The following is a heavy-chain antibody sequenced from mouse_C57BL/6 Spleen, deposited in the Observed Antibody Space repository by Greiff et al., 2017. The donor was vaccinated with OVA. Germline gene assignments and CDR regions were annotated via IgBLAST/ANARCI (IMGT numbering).Heavy chain of an antibody. V-gene: IGHV2-9-1*01. J-gene: IGHJ1*03. CDR3: ARKGDYDGYWYFDV. Sequence: VKLVESGPGLVAPSQSLSITCTVSGFSLTSYAISWVRQPPGKGLEWLGVIWTGGGTNYNSALKSRLSISKDNSKSQVFLKMNSLQTDDTARYYCARKGDYDGYWYFDVWGTGTTVTVSS. CDR1: GFSLTSYA. CDR2: IWTGGGT. D-gene: IGHD2-4*01.